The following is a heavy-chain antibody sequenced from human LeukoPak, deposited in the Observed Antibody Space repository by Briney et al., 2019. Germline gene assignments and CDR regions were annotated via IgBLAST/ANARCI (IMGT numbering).Heavy chain of an antibody. V-gene: IGHV3-7*05. Sequence: GGSLRLSCAASGFTFSNYWMTWVRQAPVKGLEWVANIKQDGSEKYFVDSVKGRFTISRDNAKNSLYLQMNSLRAEDTAVYFCARVSILNLGELSEAFDMWGQGTMVTVSS. J-gene: IGHJ3*02. D-gene: IGHD3-16*02. CDR1: GFTFSNYW. CDR2: IKQDGSEK. CDR3: ARVSILNLGELSEAFDM.